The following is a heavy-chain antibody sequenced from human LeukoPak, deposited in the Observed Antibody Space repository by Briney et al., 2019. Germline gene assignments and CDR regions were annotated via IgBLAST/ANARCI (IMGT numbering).Heavy chain of an antibody. CDR2: IYHSGST. Sequence: SETLSLTCVVYGESFSGYYWGWIRQPPGKGLEWIGSIYHSGSTYYNPSLKSRVTISVDTSKNQFSLKLSSVTAADTAVYYCARGSSGWYGRWFDPWGQGTLVTVSS. J-gene: IGHJ5*02. D-gene: IGHD6-19*01. CDR3: ARGSSGWYGRWFDP. CDR1: GESFSGYY. V-gene: IGHV4-38-2*01.